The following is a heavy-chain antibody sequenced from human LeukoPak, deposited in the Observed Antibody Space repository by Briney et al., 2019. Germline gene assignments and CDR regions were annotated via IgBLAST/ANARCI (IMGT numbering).Heavy chain of an antibody. CDR3: AKDLSPGVY. J-gene: IGHJ4*02. CDR1: GFTFSTYS. CDR2: ISGCGGST. V-gene: IGHV3-23*01. D-gene: IGHD2-8*01. Sequence: GGSLRLSCAASGFTFSTYSMSWVRQAPGKGLEWVSAISGCGGSTYYADSVKGRFTISRDNSKNTLYLRMNSLRAEDTAVYYCAKDLSPGVYWGQGTLVTVSS.